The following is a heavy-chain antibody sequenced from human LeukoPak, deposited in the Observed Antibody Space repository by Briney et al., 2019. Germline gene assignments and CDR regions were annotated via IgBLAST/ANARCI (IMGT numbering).Heavy chain of an antibody. CDR2: INPNSGGT. V-gene: IGHV1-2*02. CDR3: ASPSDYSYYFDY. CDR1: GYSFTAYY. D-gene: IGHD4-11*01. J-gene: IGHJ4*02. Sequence: ASVKVSCKASGYSFTAYYMHWVRQAPGQGLEWMGWINPNSGGTNYAQKFQGRVTMTRDTSISTAYMELSRLRSDDTAVYYCASPSDYSYYFDYWGQGTLVTVSS.